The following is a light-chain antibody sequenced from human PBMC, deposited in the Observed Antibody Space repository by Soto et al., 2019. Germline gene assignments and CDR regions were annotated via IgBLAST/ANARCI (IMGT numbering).Light chain of an antibody. CDR2: WAS. CDR3: PQYYSSPYT. J-gene: IGKJ2*01. CDR1: QSVLYSSNNKNY. Sequence: DIVMTQSPDSLAVSLGQRATINCKSSQSVLYSSNNKNYLAWYQQEPGQPPKLLIYWASTRESGVPDRCSGSGSATDCTLTTTTLQTEDLAVYYCPQYYSSPYTFSNGTKLDIK. V-gene: IGKV4-1*01.